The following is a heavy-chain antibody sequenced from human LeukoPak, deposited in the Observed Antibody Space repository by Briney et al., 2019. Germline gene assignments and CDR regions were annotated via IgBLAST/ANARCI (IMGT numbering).Heavy chain of an antibody. V-gene: IGHV4-30-4*07. CDR2: IYYSGST. CDR3: ARDLRYYYDSSGYIPGAYFDY. Sequence: PSETLSLTCAVSGDSISSGGYSWSWIRQPPGKGLEWIGHIYYSGSTYYNPSLKSRVTISVDTSKNQFSLKLSSVTAADTAVYYCARDLRYYYDSSGYIPGAYFDYWGQGTLVTVSS. D-gene: IGHD3-22*01. CDR1: GDSISSGGYS. J-gene: IGHJ4*02.